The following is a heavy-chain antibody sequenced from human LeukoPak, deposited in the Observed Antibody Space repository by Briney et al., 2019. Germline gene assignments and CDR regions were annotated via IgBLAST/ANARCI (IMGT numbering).Heavy chain of an antibody. Sequence: SETLSLTCTVSGGSISSYYWSWIRQPPGKGLEWIGYIYYSGSTNYNPSLKSRVTMSVDTSKNQFSLKLSSVTAADTAVYYCATQYYDILTGYYFFDYRGQGTLVTVSS. CDR1: GGSISSYY. CDR2: IYYSGST. V-gene: IGHV4-59*08. CDR3: ATQYYDILTGYYFFDY. J-gene: IGHJ4*02. D-gene: IGHD3-9*01.